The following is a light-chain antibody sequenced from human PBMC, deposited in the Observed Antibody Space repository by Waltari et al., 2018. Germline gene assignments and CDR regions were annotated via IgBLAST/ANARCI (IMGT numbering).Light chain of an antibody. CDR2: RNN. Sequence: QSVLTQPPSASGTPGQRVTISCSGRSSNIGSNYVYWYQHVPGAAPKLLIYRNNQRPSGVPDRFFGSKSGTSASLAIRGLRSEDEADYYCAAWDDSLSRWLLGGGTKLTVL. J-gene: IGLJ3*02. V-gene: IGLV1-47*01. CDR3: AAWDDSLSRWL. CDR1: SSNIGSNY.